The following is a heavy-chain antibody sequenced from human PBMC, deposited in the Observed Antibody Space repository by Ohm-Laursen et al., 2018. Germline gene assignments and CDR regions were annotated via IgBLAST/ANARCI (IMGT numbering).Heavy chain of an antibody. Sequence: GSLRLSCTASGFTFSNYGMSWVRQAPGKGLEWVSAISGSGGDTYYADSVKGRFTISRDNSKNTLYLQMNSLRAEDTAVYYCAKEGYSNYPPYYYYYGMDVWGQGTTVTVSS. D-gene: IGHD4-11*01. CDR2: ISGSGGDT. CDR1: GFTFSNYG. CDR3: AKEGYSNYPPYYYYYGMDV. V-gene: IGHV3-23*01. J-gene: IGHJ6*02.